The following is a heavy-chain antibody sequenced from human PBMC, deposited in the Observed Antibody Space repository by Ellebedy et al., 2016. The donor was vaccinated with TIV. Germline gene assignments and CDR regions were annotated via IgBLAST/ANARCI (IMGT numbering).Heavy chain of an antibody. D-gene: IGHD6-13*01. V-gene: IGHV5-51*01. CDR3: ARHPAAAARDAFDI. CDR1: GYSFTSYW. J-gene: IGHJ3*02. Sequence: ASVKVSCKGSGYSFTSYWIGWVRQMPGKGLEWMGIIYPGDSDTRYSPPFQGQVTISADKSISTAYLQWSSLKASDTAMYYCARHPAAAARDAFDIWGQGTMVTVSS. CDR2: IYPGDSDT.